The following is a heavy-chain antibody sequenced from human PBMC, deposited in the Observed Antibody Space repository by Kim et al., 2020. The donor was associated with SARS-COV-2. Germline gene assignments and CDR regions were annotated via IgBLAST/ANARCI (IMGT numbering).Heavy chain of an antibody. Sequence: SETLSLTCAVSGGSISSSNWWSWVRQPPGKGLEWIREIYHSGSTNYNPSLKSRVTISVDKSKNQFSLKLSSVTAADTAVYYCARDGIAHYYYYYYGMDVWGQGTTVTVSS. J-gene: IGHJ6*02. D-gene: IGHD6-13*01. CDR2: IYHSGST. CDR1: GGSISSSNW. CDR3: ARDGIAHYYYYYYGMDV. V-gene: IGHV4-4*02.